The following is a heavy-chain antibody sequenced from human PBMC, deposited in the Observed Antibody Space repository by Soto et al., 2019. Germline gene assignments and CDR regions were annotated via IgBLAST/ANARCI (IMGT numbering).Heavy chain of an antibody. D-gene: IGHD3-3*01. CDR2: ISATGFSK. CDR3: AIVSAFEFWSGNFVFGWFHY. CDR1: GFTFDTHA. J-gene: IGHJ4*02. Sequence: EVRLLESGGDFVQPGGSLRLACTASGFTFDTHAMAWVRQAPGKGLEWVTSISATGFSKYDADSVRDRITISRDNSKNTVYFPMYIFWAVDTVVYDCAIVSAFEFWSGNFVFGWFHYWDQGTQVTVSS. V-gene: IGHV3-23*01.